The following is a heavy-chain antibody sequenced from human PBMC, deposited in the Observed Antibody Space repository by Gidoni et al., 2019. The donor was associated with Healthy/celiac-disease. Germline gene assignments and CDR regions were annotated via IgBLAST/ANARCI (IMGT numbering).Heavy chain of an antibody. CDR2: INHSGST. CDR1: GVPFLGYY. V-gene: IGHV4-34*01. D-gene: IGHD6-6*01. J-gene: IGHJ5*02. Sequence: QVQLQQWGAGLVKPSETLSLTYAVDGVPFLGYYSSWIRQPPGKGLDWIGEINHSGSTNYNPSLKSRVTISVDTSKNQFSLKLSSVTAADTAVYYCARGRGIIEARWFDPWGQGTLVTVSS. CDR3: ARGRGIIEARWFDP.